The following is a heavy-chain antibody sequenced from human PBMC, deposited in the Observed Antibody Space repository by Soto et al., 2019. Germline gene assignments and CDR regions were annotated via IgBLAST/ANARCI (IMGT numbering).Heavy chain of an antibody. J-gene: IGHJ5*02. V-gene: IGHV4-30-4*01. CDR1: GGSISSGDYY. D-gene: IGHD6-6*01. Sequence: QVQLQESGPGLVKTSQTLSLTCTVSGGSISSGDYYWSWIRQPPGKGLEWIGYIYYSGSTYYNPSLKSRVTISVDTSKNQFSLKLSSVTAADTAVYYCARETRASSGSSSFSSWRQGNLVTVSS. CDR3: ARETRASSGSSSFSS. CDR2: IYYSGST.